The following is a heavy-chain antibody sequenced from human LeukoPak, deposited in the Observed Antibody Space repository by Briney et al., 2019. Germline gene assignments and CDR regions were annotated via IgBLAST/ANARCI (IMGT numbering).Heavy chain of an antibody. D-gene: IGHD5-12*01. CDR1: GFTFDDYA. Sequence: GRSLRLSCAASGFTFDDYAMHWLRQAPGKGLEWVSGISWNSGSIGYADSVKGRFTISRDNAKNSLYLQMNSLRAEDTALYYCAKDLVATIRGWFDPWGQGTLVTVSS. CDR2: ISWNSGSI. J-gene: IGHJ5*02. CDR3: AKDLVATIRGWFDP. V-gene: IGHV3-9*01.